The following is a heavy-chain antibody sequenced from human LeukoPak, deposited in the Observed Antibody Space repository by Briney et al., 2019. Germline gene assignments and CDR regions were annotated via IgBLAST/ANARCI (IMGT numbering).Heavy chain of an antibody. J-gene: IGHJ4*02. CDR3: SRGRRILVGDTNAGDFFDY. CDR1: RYTFTDYY. D-gene: IGHD1-26*01. CDR2: VNPNSADT. V-gene: IGHV1-2*02. Sequence: GASVKVSCKASRYTFTDYYIHWVRQAPGQGLERMGWVNPNSADTHYAQKFQGRVTMTRDTSISTAYMELSRLRSDDTAVYYCSRGRRILVGDTNAGDFFDYWGQGTLVTVSS.